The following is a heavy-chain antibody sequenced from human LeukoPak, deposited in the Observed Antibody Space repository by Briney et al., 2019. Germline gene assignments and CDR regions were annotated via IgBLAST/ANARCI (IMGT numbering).Heavy chain of an antibody. D-gene: IGHD1-26*01. CDR3: ARDSGKYYISWYFDL. CDR2: ISSGGDTV. V-gene: IGHV3-48*03. Sequence: GGSLRLSCAASGFTFSGYEMNWVRQAPGKGLEWVSFISSGGDTVYYADSVKGRFTVSWDDAKNSLYLHVTDLRAEGTAVYYCARDSGKYYISWYFDLWGRGTLVTVSS. J-gene: IGHJ2*01. CDR1: GFTFSGYE.